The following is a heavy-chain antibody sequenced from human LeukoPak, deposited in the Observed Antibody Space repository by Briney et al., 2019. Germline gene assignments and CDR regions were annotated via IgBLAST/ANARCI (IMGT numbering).Heavy chain of an antibody. CDR1: GFTFSSYS. J-gene: IGHJ4*02. Sequence: GGSLRLSCAASGFTFSSYSMNWVRQAPGKGREWVSSISSSSSYIYYADSVKGRFTSSRDNAKNSLYLQMNSLRAEDTAVYYCARVDRVTRSTIWGQGTLVTVSS. CDR2: ISSSSSYI. CDR3: ARVDRVTRSTI. D-gene: IGHD5/OR15-5a*01. V-gene: IGHV3-21*01.